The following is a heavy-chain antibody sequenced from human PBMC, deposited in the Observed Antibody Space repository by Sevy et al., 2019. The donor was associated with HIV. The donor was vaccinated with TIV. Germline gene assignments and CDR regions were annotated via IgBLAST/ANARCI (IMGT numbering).Heavy chain of an antibody. CDR1: GGSVSSGSYY. Sequence: SETLSLTCTVSGGSVSSGSYYWSWIRQPPGKGLEWIGYIYYSGSTSYNPSLKSRVTISVDTSKNQFSLKLSSVTAADTAVYYCARARYSSSSGVYFDYWGQGTLVTVSS. CDR3: ARARYSSSSGVYFDY. CDR2: IYYSGST. J-gene: IGHJ4*02. V-gene: IGHV4-61*01. D-gene: IGHD6-6*01.